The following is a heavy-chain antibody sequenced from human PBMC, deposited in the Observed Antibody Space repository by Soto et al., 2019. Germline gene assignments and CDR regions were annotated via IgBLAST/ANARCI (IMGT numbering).Heavy chain of an antibody. CDR1: GGSISSGGYY. Sequence: QVQLQESGPGLVKPSQTLSLTCTVSGGSISSGGYYWSWIRQHPGKGLEWIGYIYYSGSTYYNPSLKSRVTISVDTSKNPFSLKLSSVTAADTAVYYCATSLVRITMVRDVAFDYWGQGTLVTVSS. CDR2: IYYSGST. CDR3: ATSLVRITMVRDVAFDY. V-gene: IGHV4-31*03. J-gene: IGHJ4*02. D-gene: IGHD3-10*01.